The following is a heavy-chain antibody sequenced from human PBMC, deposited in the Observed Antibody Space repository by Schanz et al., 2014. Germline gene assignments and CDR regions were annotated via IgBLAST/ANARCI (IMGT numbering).Heavy chain of an antibody. D-gene: IGHD3-16*02. CDR1: GFTFSNFG. J-gene: IGHJ4*02. V-gene: IGHV3-30*02. Sequence: QVQLVESGGGVVQPGGSLRLSCAASGFTFSNFGMHWVRQAPGKGLEWVAFIRFDLTDKYYADSVKGRFTISRDNSNNTLYLQMNSLRPDDTALYYCAKEGDVWGTFRYCFDSWGQGTLVTVSS. CDR3: AKEGDVWGTFRYCFDS. CDR2: IRFDLTDK.